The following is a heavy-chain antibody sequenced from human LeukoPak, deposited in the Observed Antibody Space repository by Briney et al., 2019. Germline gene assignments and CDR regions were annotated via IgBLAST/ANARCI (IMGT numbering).Heavy chain of an antibody. Sequence: GGSLRLACAASGFTFSSYWMTWVRHVPGKGLEWVSGIIGGGSTYYADSVKGRFTISGDNSRNTLFLQMNSLRAEDTAVYYCAHGAMYQLDYWGQGTLVTVSS. CDR1: GFTFSSYW. V-gene: IGHV3-23*01. J-gene: IGHJ4*02. CDR2: IIGGGST. CDR3: AHGAMYQLDY. D-gene: IGHD2-2*01.